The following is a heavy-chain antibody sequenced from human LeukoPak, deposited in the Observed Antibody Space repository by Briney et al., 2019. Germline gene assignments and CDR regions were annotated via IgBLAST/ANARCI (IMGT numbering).Heavy chain of an antibody. V-gene: IGHV3-48*04. CDR1: GFTFSSYS. CDR2: ISSSSSTI. D-gene: IGHD3-16*01. CDR3: AKEPGEGGSAFDY. Sequence: GGSLRLSCAASGFTFSSYSMTWVRQAPGKGLEWVSYISSSSSTIYYADSVKGRFTISRDNAKNSLYLQMSSLTIEDTAVYYCAKEPGEGGSAFDYWGQGTLVTVYS. J-gene: IGHJ4*02.